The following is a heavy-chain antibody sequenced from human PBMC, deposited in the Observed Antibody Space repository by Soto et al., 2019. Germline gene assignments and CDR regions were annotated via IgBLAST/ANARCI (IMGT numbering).Heavy chain of an antibody. CDR1: GFTFGSYA. CDR3: AKADVGSCRSTICYPFHY. Sequence: EVQLLESGGGLVQPGGSLRLSCAASGFTFGSYAMSWVRQTPGKGLEWVSAISGSDAGTYHADSVRGRFTISRDNSKNTLYLQMNSLRAEDTALYYCAKADVGSCRSTICYPFHYWGRGTLVTVSS. CDR2: ISGSDAGT. J-gene: IGHJ4*02. D-gene: IGHD2-2*01. V-gene: IGHV3-23*01.